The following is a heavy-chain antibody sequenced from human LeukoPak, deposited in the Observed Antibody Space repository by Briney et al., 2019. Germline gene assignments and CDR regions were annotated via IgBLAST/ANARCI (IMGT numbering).Heavy chain of an antibody. Sequence: SETLSLTCTVSGGSISSYYWSWIRQPPGKGLEWIGYIYYSGSTNYNPSLKSRVTISVDTSKNQFSLKLSSVTAADTAVYYCARDVGYSYGPPRPNWYFDLWGRGTLVTVSS. D-gene: IGHD5-18*01. CDR3: ARDVGYSYGPPRPNWYFDL. CDR2: IYYSGST. V-gene: IGHV4-59*01. J-gene: IGHJ2*01. CDR1: GGSISSYY.